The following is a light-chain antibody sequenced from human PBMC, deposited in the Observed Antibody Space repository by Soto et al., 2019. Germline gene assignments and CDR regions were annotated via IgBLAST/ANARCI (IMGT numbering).Light chain of an antibody. CDR2: DAS. Sequence: EIVLTQSPGTLSLSPGDRATLSCRASQSVSSYLAWYQQKPGQAPRLLIYDASSRATGIPDRFSGSGSGTDFTLTISRLEPEDFAVYYCQLYGGSPWTFGQGTKVDIK. CDR3: QLYGGSPWT. CDR1: QSVSSY. J-gene: IGKJ1*01. V-gene: IGKV3-20*01.